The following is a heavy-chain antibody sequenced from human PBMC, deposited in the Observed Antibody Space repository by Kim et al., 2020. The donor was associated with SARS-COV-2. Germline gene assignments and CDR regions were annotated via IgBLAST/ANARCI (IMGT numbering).Heavy chain of an antibody. CDR3: VSSNGVGATPRDFDY. Sequence: GGSLRLSCAASGFTFSSYGMHWVRQAPGKGLEWVAVISYDGSNEFYADSVKGRFTISRDNSKNTLYLQMNSLRAEDTALYYCVSSNGVGATPRDFDYWGQGTLVTVSS. D-gene: IGHD1-26*01. V-gene: IGHV3-30*03. CDR2: ISYDGSNE. CDR1: GFTFSSYG. J-gene: IGHJ4*02.